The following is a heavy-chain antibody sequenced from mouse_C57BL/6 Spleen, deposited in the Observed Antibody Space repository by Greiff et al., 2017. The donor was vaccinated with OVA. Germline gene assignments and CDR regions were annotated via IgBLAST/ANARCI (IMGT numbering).Heavy chain of an antibody. Sequence: EVQGVESGGGLVQSGRSLRLSCATSGFTFSDFYMEWVRQAPGKGLEWIAASRNKANDYTTEYSASVKGRFIVSRDTSQSILYLQMNALRAEDTAIYYCARDALTGLDYWGQGTTLTVSS. V-gene: IGHV7-1*01. J-gene: IGHJ2*01. D-gene: IGHD4-1*01. CDR2: SRNKANDYTT. CDR3: ARDALTGLDY. CDR1: GFTFSDFY.